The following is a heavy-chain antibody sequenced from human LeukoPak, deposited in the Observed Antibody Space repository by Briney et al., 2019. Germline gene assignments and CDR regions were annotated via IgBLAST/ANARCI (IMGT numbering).Heavy chain of an antibody. CDR3: ATGYSSTWYYFDY. D-gene: IGHD6-13*01. CDR1: GDSISSYY. J-gene: IGHJ4*02. CDR2: IYHSGST. Sequence: PSETLSLTCTVSGDSISSYYWSWIRQPPGKGLEWIGYIYHSGSTNYNPSLKSRVTISADTSKDQFSLKLTSVTAADTAVYYCATGYSSTWYYFDYWGQGTLVTVSS. V-gene: IGHV4-59*01.